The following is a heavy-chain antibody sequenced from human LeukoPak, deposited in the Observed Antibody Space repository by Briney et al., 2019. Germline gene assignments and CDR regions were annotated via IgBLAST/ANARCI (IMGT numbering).Heavy chain of an antibody. J-gene: IGHJ4*02. CDR1: GGSFSGYY. CDR2: INHSGST. Sequence: SETLSLTCAVYGGSFSGYYWSWIRQPPGKGLEWIGEINHSGSTNYSPSLKSRVTISVDTSKNQFSLKLSSVTAADTAVYYCARALYWLGQFDYWGQGTLVTVSS. D-gene: IGHD2-8*02. V-gene: IGHV4-34*01. CDR3: ARALYWLGQFDY.